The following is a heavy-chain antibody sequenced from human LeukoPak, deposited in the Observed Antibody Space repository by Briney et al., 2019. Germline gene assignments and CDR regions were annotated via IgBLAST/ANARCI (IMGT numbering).Heavy chain of an antibody. CDR2: IIPILGIA. Sequence: SVKVACKASGGTFSSYAISWVRLAPGQGLEWMGRIIPILGIANYAQKFQGRVTITADKSTSTAYMELSSLRSEDTAVYYCARDPLNLNGSGSLRGYWGQGTLVTVSS. CDR3: ARDPLNLNGSGSLRGY. D-gene: IGHD3-10*01. CDR1: GGTFSSYA. J-gene: IGHJ4*02. V-gene: IGHV1-69*04.